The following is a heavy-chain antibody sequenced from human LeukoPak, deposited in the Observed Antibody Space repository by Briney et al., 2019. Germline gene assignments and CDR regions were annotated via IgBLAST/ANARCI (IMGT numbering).Heavy chain of an antibody. V-gene: IGHV3-21*01. Sequence: GGSLRLSCAASGFTFSSYNMNWVRQAPGKALEWVSSISSSNTYIYYADSTKGRFTISRDNGKNSLYLQMNRLRAEDTAVYYCARAKYYYDSSGYDYWGQGTLVTVSS. J-gene: IGHJ4*02. CDR2: ISSSNTYI. CDR3: ARAKYYYDSSGYDY. D-gene: IGHD3-22*01. CDR1: GFTFSSYN.